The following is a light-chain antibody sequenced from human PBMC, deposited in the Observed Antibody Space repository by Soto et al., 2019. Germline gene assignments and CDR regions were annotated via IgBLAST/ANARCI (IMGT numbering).Light chain of an antibody. Sequence: EIVLTQSPATLSLSPGERATLSCRASQSVSSYLAWYQQKPGQAPRLLIYDASNRATGIPARFSGSGSGTDFTLNISSLEPEDFAVYYCQLRSNNWPQRFTFGPGTKVDIK. J-gene: IGKJ3*01. CDR3: QLRSNNWPQRFT. CDR2: DAS. V-gene: IGKV3-11*01. CDR1: QSVSSY.